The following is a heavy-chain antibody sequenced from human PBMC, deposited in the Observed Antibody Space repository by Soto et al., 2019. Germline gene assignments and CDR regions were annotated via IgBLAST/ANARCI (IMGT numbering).Heavy chain of an antibody. V-gene: IGHV3-30-3*01. CDR3: AREGSTSADLDY. J-gene: IGHJ4*02. Sequence: QVQLVESGGGVVQPGRSLRLSCAASGFTFSSHSIQWVRPAPGKGLEWVAVISYDGSIKYYADSVKGRVTISRDKSKNTAYLQRNSLRAEDTAVWYCAREGSTSADLDYWGQGTLVIVAS. CDR1: GFTFSSHS. D-gene: IGHD1-26*01. CDR2: ISYDGSIK.